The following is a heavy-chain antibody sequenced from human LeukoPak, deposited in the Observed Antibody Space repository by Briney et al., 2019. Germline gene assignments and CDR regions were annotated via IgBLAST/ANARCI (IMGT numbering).Heavy chain of an antibody. V-gene: IGHV4-34*01. CDR1: GGSFSGYY. D-gene: IGHD5-24*01. CDR3: ARVASWVATNDY. Sequence: SETLSLTCAVYGGSFSGYYWSWIRQPPGKGLEWIGEINHSGSTNYNPSLKSRVTISVDTSKNQFSLKLSSVTAADTAAYYCARVASWVATNDYWGQGTLVTVSS. CDR2: INHSGST. J-gene: IGHJ4*02.